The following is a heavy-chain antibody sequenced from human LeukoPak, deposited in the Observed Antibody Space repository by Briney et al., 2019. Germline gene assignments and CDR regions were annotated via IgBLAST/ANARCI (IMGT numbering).Heavy chain of an antibody. Sequence: TLSLTCTVSGGSISSYYWSWIRQPPGKALEWLALIYWDDDKRYSPSLKSRLTITKDTSKNRVVLTMTNMDPVDTATYYCAHRPTPKSGYAWYNWFDPWGQGTLVTVSS. V-gene: IGHV2-5*08. J-gene: IGHJ5*02. CDR2: IYWDDDK. CDR3: AHRPTPKSGYAWYNWFDP. D-gene: IGHD5-12*01. CDR1: GGSISSYYW.